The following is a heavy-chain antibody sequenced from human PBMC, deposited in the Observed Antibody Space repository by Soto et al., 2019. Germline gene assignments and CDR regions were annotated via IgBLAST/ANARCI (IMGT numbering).Heavy chain of an antibody. CDR1: GFTFSNYA. V-gene: IGHV3-23*01. D-gene: IGHD5-12*01. J-gene: IGHJ4*02. CDR3: AKDGDTNIVGNYFDY. Sequence: EVQLLESGGGLVQPGGSLRLSCAASGFTFSNYAMNWVRQAPGKGLEWVSAISGSGGFTYYADSVKGRFTISRDNSKNTLFLQMNSLRAEDTAVFDCAKDGDTNIVGNYFDYWGQGTLVTVSS. CDR2: ISGSGGFT.